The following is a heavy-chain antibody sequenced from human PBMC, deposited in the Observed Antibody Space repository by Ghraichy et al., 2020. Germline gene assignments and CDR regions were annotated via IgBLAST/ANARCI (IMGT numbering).Heavy chain of an antibody. CDR1: GYSFTSYW. Sequence: GESLNISCKGSGYSFTSYWIGWVRQMPGKGLEWMGIIYPGDSDTRYSPSFQGQVTISADKSISTAYLQWSSLKASDTAMYYCARRGVRGVIGIYYFDYWGQGTLVTVSS. D-gene: IGHD3-10*01. V-gene: IGHV5-51*01. CDR3: ARRGVRGVIGIYYFDY. CDR2: IYPGDSDT. J-gene: IGHJ4*02.